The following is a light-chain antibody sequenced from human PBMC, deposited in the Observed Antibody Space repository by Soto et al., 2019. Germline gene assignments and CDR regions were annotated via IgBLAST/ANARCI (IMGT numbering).Light chain of an antibody. CDR3: SSYTSSTTL. Sequence: QSALTQPASVSGSPGQSITISCTGTSSDVGAYNYVSWYQQHPGKAPKLMIFDVINRPSGVSNRFSGSKSGNTASLTISGLQAEDEADYYCSSYTSSTTLFGGGTKVTVL. J-gene: IGLJ2*01. CDR1: SSDVGAYNY. V-gene: IGLV2-14*01. CDR2: DVI.